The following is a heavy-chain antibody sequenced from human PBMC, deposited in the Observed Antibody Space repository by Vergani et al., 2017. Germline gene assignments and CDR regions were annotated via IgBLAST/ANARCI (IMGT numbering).Heavy chain of an antibody. CDR2: ISSSSSYI. D-gene: IGHD2-15*01. J-gene: IGHJ4*02. Sequence: EVQLVESGGGLVKPGGSLRLSCAASGFTFSSYSMNWVRQAPGKGLEWVSSISSSSSYIYYADSVKGRFTISRYNAKNSLYLQMNSLRAEDTAVYYCARDRCSGGSCYLDYWGQGTLVTVSS. V-gene: IGHV3-21*01. CDR1: GFTFSSYS. CDR3: ARDRCSGGSCYLDY.